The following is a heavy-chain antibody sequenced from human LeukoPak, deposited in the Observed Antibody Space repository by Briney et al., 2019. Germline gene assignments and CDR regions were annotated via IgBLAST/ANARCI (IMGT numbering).Heavy chain of an antibody. CDR2: IYYSGST. J-gene: IGHJ4*02. D-gene: IGHD6-19*01. Sequence: SETLSLTCTVSSGSISSSSYYWGWIRQPPGKGLEWIGSIYYSGSTYYNPSLKSRVTISVDTSKNQFSLKLSSVTAADTAVYYCTRTQAGYSSGWSIDYWGQGTLVTVSS. V-gene: IGHV4-39*01. CDR1: SGSISSSSYY. CDR3: TRTQAGYSSGWSIDY.